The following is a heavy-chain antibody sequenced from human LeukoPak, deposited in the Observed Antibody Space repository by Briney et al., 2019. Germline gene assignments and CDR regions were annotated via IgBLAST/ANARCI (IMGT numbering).Heavy chain of an antibody. V-gene: IGHV3-74*01. D-gene: IGHD1-20*01. CDR2: IKSDGITI. CDR1: GFTFSNYM. Sequence: GGSLRLSCAASGFTFSNYMMHWVRQAPGKGLVWVSRIKSDGITITYADSVTGRFTISRDNAKNTLYLQMNSLRAEDTAVYYCLRDLNWSLDQWGQGTLVTVSS. CDR3: LRDLNWSLDQ. J-gene: IGHJ4*02.